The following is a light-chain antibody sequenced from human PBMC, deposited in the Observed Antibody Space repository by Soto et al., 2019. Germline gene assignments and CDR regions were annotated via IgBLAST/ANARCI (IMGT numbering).Light chain of an antibody. CDR2: GAS. CDR3: QQYGSTPFT. V-gene: IGKV3-20*01. CDR1: QSVSSNY. Sequence: EIVVTQSPGTLSLSPGERATLSCRVSQSVSSNYLAWYQQKPGQAPRLLIYGASSRASDIPDRFSGSGSGTEFTLIISRLEPEDFAMYYCQQYGSTPFTFGPGTKVDVK. J-gene: IGKJ3*01.